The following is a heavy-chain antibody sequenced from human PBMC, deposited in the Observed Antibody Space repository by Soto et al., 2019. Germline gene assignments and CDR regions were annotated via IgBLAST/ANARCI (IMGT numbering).Heavy chain of an antibody. Sequence: GGSLTLSCAASGFSLCSYCMHWDRQAPGKGLEWVAVISYDGSNKYYADSVKGRFTISRDNSKNTLYLQMNSLRAEDTAVYYCAGKTTVQLTGNWFDPWGQGTLVTVSS. V-gene: IGHV3-30*03. CDR3: AGKTTVQLTGNWFDP. D-gene: IGHD4-17*01. CDR1: GFSLCSYC. CDR2: ISYDGSNK. J-gene: IGHJ5*02.